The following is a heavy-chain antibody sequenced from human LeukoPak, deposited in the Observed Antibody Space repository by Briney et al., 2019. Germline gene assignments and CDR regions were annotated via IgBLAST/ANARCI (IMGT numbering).Heavy chain of an antibody. CDR1: GGSISSGSYY. Sequence: SETLSLTCTVSGGSISSGSYYWSWIRQPAGKGLEWIGRIYTSGSTNYNPSLKSRVTISVDTSKNQFSLKLSSVTAADTAVYYCATDDLGAWFYPWGQGTLVTVSS. J-gene: IGHJ5*02. V-gene: IGHV4-61*02. CDR2: IYTSGST. CDR3: ATDDLGAWFYP.